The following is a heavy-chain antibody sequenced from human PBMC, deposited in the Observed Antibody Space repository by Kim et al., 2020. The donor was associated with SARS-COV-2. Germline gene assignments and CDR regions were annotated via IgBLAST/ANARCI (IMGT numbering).Heavy chain of an antibody. J-gene: IGHJ4*02. Sequence: GGSLRLSCAASGFTFSSYSMNWVRQAPGKGLEWVSSISSSSSYIYYADSVKGRFIISRDNAKNSLYLQMNSLRAEDTAVYYCARDYRLGFTNWNCYGYWGQGTLVTVSS. V-gene: IGHV3-21*01. CDR1: GFTFSSYS. CDR3: ARDYRLGFTNWNCYGY. CDR2: ISSSSSYI. D-gene: IGHD1-7*01.